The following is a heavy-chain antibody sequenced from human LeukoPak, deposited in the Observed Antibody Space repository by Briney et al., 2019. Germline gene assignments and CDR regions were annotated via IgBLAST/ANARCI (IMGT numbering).Heavy chain of an antibody. Sequence: PGGSLRLSCAASGFTFGSYSMNWVRQAPGKGLEWVSYISSGSSTIYYADSVKGRFTISRDNAKNSLCLQMNSLRDEDTAVYYCARENIVVVTAIRDAFDIWGQGTMVTVSS. CDR1: GFTFGSYS. CDR3: ARENIVVVTAIRDAFDI. V-gene: IGHV3-48*02. D-gene: IGHD2-21*02. J-gene: IGHJ3*02. CDR2: ISSGSSTI.